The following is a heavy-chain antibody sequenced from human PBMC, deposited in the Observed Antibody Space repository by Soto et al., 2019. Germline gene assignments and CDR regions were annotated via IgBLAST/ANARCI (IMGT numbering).Heavy chain of an antibody. CDR1: GYTFTSYY. D-gene: IGHD7-27*01. Sequence: ASVKVSGKAPGYTFTSYYMHCVRQAPGQGLEWMGIINPSGGSTSYAQKFQGRVTMTSDTSTSTFYMELSSLRSEDTAVYYCARGYRLGTREVLPYWGKGTLVTVSS. J-gene: IGHJ4*02. CDR2: INPSGGST. CDR3: ARGYRLGTREVLPY. V-gene: IGHV1-46*01.